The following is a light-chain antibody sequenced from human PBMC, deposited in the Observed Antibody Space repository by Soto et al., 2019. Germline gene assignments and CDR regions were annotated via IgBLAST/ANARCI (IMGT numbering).Light chain of an antibody. CDR1: SSDVGGYNY. Sequence: QSVLTRPASVSGSPGQSITISCTGTSSDVGGYNYVSWYQQHPGKAPRLMIYEVSNRPSGVSNRFSGSKSGNSASLTISGLQAEDEADYYCSSYTSSSTVVFGTGTKVTVL. CDR2: EVS. V-gene: IGLV2-14*01. CDR3: SSYTSSSTVV. J-gene: IGLJ1*01.